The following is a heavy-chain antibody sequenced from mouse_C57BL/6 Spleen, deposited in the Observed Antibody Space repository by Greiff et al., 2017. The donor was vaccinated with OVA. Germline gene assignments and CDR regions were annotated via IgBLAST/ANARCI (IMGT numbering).Heavy chain of an antibody. CDR3: ARLGLGRGYFDV. CDR1: GYTFTSYW. J-gene: IGHJ1*03. D-gene: IGHD4-1*01. Sequence: VQLQQPGAELVKPGASVKLSCKASGYTFTSYWMQWVKQRPGQGLEWIGEIDPSDSYTNYNQKFKGKATLTVDTSSSTAYMQLRSLTSEDSAVYYCARLGLGRGYFDVWGTGTTVTVSS. CDR2: IDPSDSYT. V-gene: IGHV1-50*01.